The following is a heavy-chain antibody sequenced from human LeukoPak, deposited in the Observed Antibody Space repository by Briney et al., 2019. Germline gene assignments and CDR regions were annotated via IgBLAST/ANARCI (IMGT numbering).Heavy chain of an antibody. V-gene: IGHV3-64*01. CDR2: ISSNGGST. Sequence: GGSLRLSCAASGFTFSSYAMHWVRQAPGKGLEYVSAISSNGGSTYYANSVKGRFTISRDNSKNTLYLQMNSLRAEDTAVYYCARTYSSDDYYYYYGMDVWGQGTTVTVSS. D-gene: IGHD6-19*01. J-gene: IGHJ6*02. CDR1: GFTFSSYA. CDR3: ARTYSSDDYYYYYGMDV.